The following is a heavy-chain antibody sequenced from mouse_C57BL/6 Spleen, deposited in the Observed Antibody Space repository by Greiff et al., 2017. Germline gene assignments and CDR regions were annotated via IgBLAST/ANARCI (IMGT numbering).Heavy chain of an antibody. Sequence: QVHVKQPGTELVKPGASVKLSCKASGYTFTSYWMHWVKQRPGQGLEWIGNINPSNGGTNYNEKFKSKATLTVDKSSSTAYMQLSSLTSEDSAVYYCARDEGSSPFAYWGQGTLVTVSA. V-gene: IGHV1-53*01. CDR3: ARDEGSSPFAY. J-gene: IGHJ3*01. CDR1: GYTFTSYW. D-gene: IGHD1-1*01. CDR2: INPSNGGT.